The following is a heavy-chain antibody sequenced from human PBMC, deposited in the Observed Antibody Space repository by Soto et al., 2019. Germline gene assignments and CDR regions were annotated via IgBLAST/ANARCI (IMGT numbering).Heavy chain of an antibody. J-gene: IGHJ4*02. D-gene: IGHD3-3*01. Sequence: GGSLRLSCAASGFTFTTAWINWVRQAPGKGLEWVAVISYDGSNKYYADSVKGRFTISRDNSKNTLYLQMNSLRAEDTAVYYCAKDVGSGYYYDYWGQGTLVTVSS. CDR2: ISYDGSNK. V-gene: IGHV3-30*18. CDR3: AKDVGSGYYYDY. CDR1: GFTFTTAW.